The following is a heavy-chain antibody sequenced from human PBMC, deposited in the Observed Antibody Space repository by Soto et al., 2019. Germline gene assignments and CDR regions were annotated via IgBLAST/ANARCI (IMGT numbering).Heavy chain of an antibody. CDR3: ARDRSLYGDNDAFDI. CDR2: VSAYNGNT. V-gene: IGHV1-18*01. D-gene: IGHD4-17*01. J-gene: IGHJ3*02. Sequence: ASVKVSCQASGYTFTSFGISWVRQAPRQGLEWMGWVSAYNGNTKYAQKFQGRVTITTDTSTSTAFMELRSLRSDDTAVYYCARDRSLYGDNDAFDIWGQGTMVTVSS. CDR1: GYTFTSFG.